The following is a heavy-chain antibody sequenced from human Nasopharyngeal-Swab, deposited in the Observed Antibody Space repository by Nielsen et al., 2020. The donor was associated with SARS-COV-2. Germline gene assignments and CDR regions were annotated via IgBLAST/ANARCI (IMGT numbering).Heavy chain of an antibody. CDR2: INHSGST. D-gene: IGHD4-17*01. CDR3: ARGNGAFDY. Sequence: SDTLSLTCAVYGGSFSGYYWSWIRQPPGKGLEWIGEINHSGSTNYNPSLKSRVTISVDTSKNQFSLKLSSVTAADTAVYYRARGNGAFDYWGQGTLVTVSS. V-gene: IGHV4-34*01. CDR1: GGSFSGYY. J-gene: IGHJ4*02.